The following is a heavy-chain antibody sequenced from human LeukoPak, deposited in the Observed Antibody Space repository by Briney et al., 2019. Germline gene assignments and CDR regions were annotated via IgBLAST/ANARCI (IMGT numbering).Heavy chain of an antibody. V-gene: IGHV3-7*03. D-gene: IGHD2-15*01. CDR2: IKPDGTTK. J-gene: IGHJ6*02. CDR1: GFPFSSYS. CDR3: ARDCRSGSCYDYYGMDV. Sequence: GGSLRLSCAASGFPFSSYSMTWVRQAPGKGLEWVANIKPDGTTKFYVDSVKGRFTISRDNALNSLYLQMNSLRAEDTAVYYCARDCRSGSCYDYYGMDVWGQGTTVTVSS.